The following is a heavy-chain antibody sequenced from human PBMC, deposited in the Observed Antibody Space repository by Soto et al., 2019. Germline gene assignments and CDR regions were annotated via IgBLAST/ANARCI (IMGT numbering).Heavy chain of an antibody. J-gene: IGHJ5*02. D-gene: IGHD6-13*01. CDR3: ARRERAAGTDWWFDP. V-gene: IGHV4-39*01. CDR2: IYYSGST. Sequence: QLQLQESGPGLVKPSETLSLTCTVSGGSISSSSFHWGWIRQPPGKGLEWIGSIYYSGSTYYSPSLKSRVTTAXAXSXHQFSLKLSSVTAADTAVYYCARRERAAGTDWWFDPWGQGTLVTVSS. CDR1: GGSISSSSFH.